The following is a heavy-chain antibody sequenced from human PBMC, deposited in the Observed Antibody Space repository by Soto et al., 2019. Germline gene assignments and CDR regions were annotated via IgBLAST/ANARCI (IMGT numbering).Heavy chain of an antibody. V-gene: IGHV4-31*03. J-gene: IGHJ3*02. Sequence: SETLSLTCTVSGGSISSGGYYWSWIRQHPGKGLEWIGYIYYSGSTYYNPSLKSRVTISVDTSKNQFSLKLSSVTAADTAVYYCARDSPRADDAFDIWGQGTMVTVSS. CDR3: ARDSPRADDAFDI. CDR2: IYYSGST. CDR1: GGSISSGGYY.